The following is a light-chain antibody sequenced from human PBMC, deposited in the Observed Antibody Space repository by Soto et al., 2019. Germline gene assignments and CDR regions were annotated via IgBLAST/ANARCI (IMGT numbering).Light chain of an antibody. Sequence: QSVLTQPPSVSGAPGQRVTISCNASSSNIGAGYDVHWYQQLPGTAPKLLIYGNSNRPSGVPDRFSGSKSGTSASLAITGLQAEDEADYYCQSYDSSLSGFAVFGGGTQLTVL. CDR2: GNS. CDR1: SSNIGAGYD. CDR3: QSYDSSLSGFAV. V-gene: IGLV1-40*01. J-gene: IGLJ7*01.